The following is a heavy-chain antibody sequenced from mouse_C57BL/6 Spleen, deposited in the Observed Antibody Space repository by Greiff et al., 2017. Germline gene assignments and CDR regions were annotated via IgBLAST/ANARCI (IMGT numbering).Heavy chain of an antibody. CDR1: GYSITSGYY. CDR3: ANYDYEGNFDY. CDR2: ISYDGSN. J-gene: IGHJ2*01. D-gene: IGHD2-4*01. V-gene: IGHV3-6*01. Sequence: EVKVEESGPGLVKPSQSLSLTCSVTGYSITSGYYWNWIRQFPGNKLEWMGYISYDGSNNYNPSLKNRIAITRDTSKNQFFLKLNSVTTEDTATYYCANYDYEGNFDYWGQGTTLTVSS.